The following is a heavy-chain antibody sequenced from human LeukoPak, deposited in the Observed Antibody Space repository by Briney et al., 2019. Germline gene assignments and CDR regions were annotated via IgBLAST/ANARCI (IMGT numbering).Heavy chain of an antibody. V-gene: IGHV5-51*01. Sequence: GESLKISCKGSGYSFTTYWIGWVRQMPGKGLERMGIIYPGDSDTRYSPSFQGQVTISADKSISTAYLQWSSLQASDTAMYYCARPHYYDSIGYYFDYWGQGTLVTVSS. J-gene: IGHJ4*02. CDR1: GYSFTTYW. CDR2: IYPGDSDT. D-gene: IGHD3-22*01. CDR3: ARPHYYDSIGYYFDY.